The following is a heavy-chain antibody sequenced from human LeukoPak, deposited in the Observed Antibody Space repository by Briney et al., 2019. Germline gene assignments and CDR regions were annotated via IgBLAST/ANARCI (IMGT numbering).Heavy chain of an antibody. CDR1: GFTFSDYY. Sequence: GGSLRLSCAASGFTFSDYYMSWIRQAPGKGLEWVSYISSSDSPRFYADSVKGRFTISRDNAKRSLFLRMNSLRAEDTAVYYCARDYFSRAAVLGYFDLWGRGTLVTVSS. V-gene: IGHV3-11*01. J-gene: IGHJ2*01. D-gene: IGHD2-15*01. CDR2: ISSSDSPR. CDR3: ARDYFSRAAVLGYFDL.